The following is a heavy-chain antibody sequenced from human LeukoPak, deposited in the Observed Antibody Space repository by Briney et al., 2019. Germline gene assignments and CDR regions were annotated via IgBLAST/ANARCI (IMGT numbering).Heavy chain of an antibody. CDR3: ARDFGPANWYFDL. J-gene: IGHJ2*01. D-gene: IGHD3-10*01. CDR2: INHSGST. Sequence: SETLSLTCAVYGGSFSGYYWSWIRQPPGKGLEWIGEINHSGSTNYNPSLKSRVTISVDTSKNQFSLKLSSVTAADTAVYYCARDFGPANWYFDLWGRGTLVTVSS. CDR1: GGSFSGYY. V-gene: IGHV4-34*01.